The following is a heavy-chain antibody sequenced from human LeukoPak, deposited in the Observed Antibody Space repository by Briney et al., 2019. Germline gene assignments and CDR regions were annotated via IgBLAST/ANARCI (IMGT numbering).Heavy chain of an antibody. J-gene: IGHJ5*02. CDR3: ARVSMIRGVTRWFDP. D-gene: IGHD3-10*01. CDR1: GFTFSSYS. V-gene: IGHV3-48*01. Sequence: GGSLRLSCAASGFTFSSYSMNWVRQAPGKGLEWVSYISSSSSTIYYADSVKGRFTISRDNAKNSLYLQMNSLRAEDTAVYYCARVSMIRGVTRWFDPWGQGALVTVSS. CDR2: ISSSSSTI.